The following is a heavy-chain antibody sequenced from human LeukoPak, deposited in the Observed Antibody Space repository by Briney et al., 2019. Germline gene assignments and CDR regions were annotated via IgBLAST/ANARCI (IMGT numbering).Heavy chain of an antibody. V-gene: IGHV4-38-2*02. CDR1: GYSISSGYY. Sequence: ASETLSLTCTVSGYSISSGYYWGWIRQPPGKGLEWIGSMYYSGNTYYNPSLKSRVTISVDTSKNQFSLKLSSVTAADTAVYYCARDTHYSSSSGYYYYYMNVWGKGTTVTVSS. J-gene: IGHJ6*03. CDR3: ARDTHYSSSSGYYYYYMNV. CDR2: MYYSGNT. D-gene: IGHD6-6*01.